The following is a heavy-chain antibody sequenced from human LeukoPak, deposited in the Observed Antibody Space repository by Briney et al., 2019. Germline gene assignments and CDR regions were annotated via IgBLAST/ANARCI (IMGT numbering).Heavy chain of an antibody. CDR2: INAGNGNT. J-gene: IGHJ4*02. D-gene: IGHD6-19*01. Sequence: ASVKVSCKASGYTFTSYAMHWVRQAPGQRLEWMGWINAGNGNTKYSQEFQGRVTMTRDTSISTAYMELSRLRSDDTAVYYCARQWLDYFDYWGQGTLVTASS. CDR3: ARQWLDYFDY. CDR1: GYTFTSYA. V-gene: IGHV1-3*01.